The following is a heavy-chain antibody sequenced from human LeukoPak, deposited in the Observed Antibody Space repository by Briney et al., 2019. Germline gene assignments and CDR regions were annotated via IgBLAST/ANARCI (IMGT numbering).Heavy chain of an antibody. J-gene: IGHJ4*02. V-gene: IGHV3-30*04. Sequence: PGRSLRLSCAASGFTFSSYAMHWVRQAPGKGLEWVAVISYDGSNKYYADSVKGRFTISRDNSKNTLYLQMNSLRGEDTAVYYCAKSGGTSSSGLGYWGQGTLVTVSS. CDR1: GFTFSSYA. D-gene: IGHD6-13*01. CDR2: ISYDGSNK. CDR3: AKSGGTSSSGLGY.